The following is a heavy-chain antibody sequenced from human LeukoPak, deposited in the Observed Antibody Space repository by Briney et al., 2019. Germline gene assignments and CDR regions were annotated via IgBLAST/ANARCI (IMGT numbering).Heavy chain of an antibody. D-gene: IGHD6-13*01. Sequence: GASVKVSCKASDYTFTNYGVSWVRQAPGQGLEWMGWISAYNGKTYYAQKFQGRVTVATDTSTSTAYMDLRSLRSDDTAVYYCARDPTWGSWYGDAFDIWGQGTMVTVSS. CDR3: ARDPTWGSWYGDAFDI. V-gene: IGHV1-18*01. J-gene: IGHJ3*02. CDR1: DYTFTNYG. CDR2: ISAYNGKT.